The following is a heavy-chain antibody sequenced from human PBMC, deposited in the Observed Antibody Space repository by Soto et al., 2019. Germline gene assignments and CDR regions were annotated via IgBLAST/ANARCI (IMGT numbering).Heavy chain of an antibody. CDR1: GGSISSGGYY. Sequence: PSETLSLTCTVSGGSISSGGYYWSWIRQHPGKGLEWIGYIYYSGSTYYSPSLKSRVTISVDTSKNQFSLKLSSVTAADTAVYYCARQIVVVPAAIDYGAFDIWGQGTMVTASS. D-gene: IGHD2-2*01. V-gene: IGHV4-31*03. CDR2: IYYSGST. CDR3: ARQIVVVPAAIDYGAFDI. J-gene: IGHJ3*02.